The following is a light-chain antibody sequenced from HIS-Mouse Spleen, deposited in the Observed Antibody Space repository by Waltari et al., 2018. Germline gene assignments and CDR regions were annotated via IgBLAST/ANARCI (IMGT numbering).Light chain of an antibody. CDR2: GKN. CDR3: NSRDSSGNHLV. J-gene: IGLJ3*02. Sequence: SSELTQDPAVSVALGQTVRITCQGDRPRTYYASWYQQKPGQAPGLVIYGKNNRPSGIPDRFSGSSSGNTASLTITGAQAEDEADYYCNSRDSSGNHLVFGGGTKLTVL. V-gene: IGLV3-19*01. CDR1: RPRTYY.